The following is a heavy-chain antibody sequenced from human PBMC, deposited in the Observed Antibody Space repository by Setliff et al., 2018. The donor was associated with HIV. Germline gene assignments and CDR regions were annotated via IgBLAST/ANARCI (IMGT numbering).Heavy chain of an antibody. CDR1: GYTFTSYG. D-gene: IGHD6-19*01. CDR2: ISAYNGNT. CDR3: ARGIAVEGWFDH. Sequence: ASVKVSCKASGYTFTSYGISWVRQAPGQGLEWMGWISAYNGNTNYAQKLQGRVTMTTDTSTRTAYMELRSLRSDGTAVYYCARGIAVEGWFDHWGQGTLVTVSS. V-gene: IGHV1-18*01. J-gene: IGHJ5*02.